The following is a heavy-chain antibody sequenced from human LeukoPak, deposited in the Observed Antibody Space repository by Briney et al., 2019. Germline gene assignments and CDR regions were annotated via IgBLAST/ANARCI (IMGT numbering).Heavy chain of an antibody. V-gene: IGHV1-18*01. CDR3: ARSDYDILTGSTIFDY. D-gene: IGHD3-9*01. Sequence: ASVKVSCKASGYTFTSYGISWVRQAPGQGLEWMGWISAYNGNTNYAQKLQGRVTMATDTSTSTAYMELRSLRSDDTAVYYCARSDYDILTGSTIFDYWGQGTLLTVSS. J-gene: IGHJ4*02. CDR1: GYTFTSYG. CDR2: ISAYNGNT.